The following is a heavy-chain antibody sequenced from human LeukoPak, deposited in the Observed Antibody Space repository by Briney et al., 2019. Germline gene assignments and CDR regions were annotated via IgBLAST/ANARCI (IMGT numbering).Heavy chain of an antibody. CDR1: GGSISSRSYY. J-gene: IGHJ3*02. D-gene: IGHD2-2*02. V-gene: IGHV4-39*01. CDR3: ASTFGYCSSTSCYTSFDI. Sequence: SETLSLTCSVSGGSISSRSYYWGWLRQPPGKGLEGIGSKYYSGSTYYSPSLKSRVTISVDTSQNQFSLKLSSVTAADTAVYYCASTFGYCSSTSCYTSFDIWGQGTMVTVSS. CDR2: KYYSGST.